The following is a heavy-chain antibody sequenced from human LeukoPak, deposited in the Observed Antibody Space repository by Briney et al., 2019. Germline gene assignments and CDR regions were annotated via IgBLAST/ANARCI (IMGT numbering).Heavy chain of an antibody. V-gene: IGHV3-23*01. CDR2: ISATGDNT. D-gene: IGHD5-18*01. CDR1: RFIFSVYV. Sequence: GGSLRLSCVASRFIFSVYVMSWVRQAPGKGLECVSGISATGDNTYYADSVKGRFTISRDNSKNTLYLQMNSLRVEDTAVYYCAKVSGRIQIWPQPFGDGMDVWGQGTTVTVSS. CDR3: AKVSGRIQIWPQPFGDGMDV. J-gene: IGHJ6*02.